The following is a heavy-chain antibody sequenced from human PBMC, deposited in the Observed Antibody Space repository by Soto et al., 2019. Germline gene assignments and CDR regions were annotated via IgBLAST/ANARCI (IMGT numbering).Heavy chain of an antibody. CDR1: QYKFTNYC. CDR2: INPSGGST. D-gene: IGHD3-22*01. Sequence: QVQLVQSGAEVKKPGASVKVSCKASQYKFTNYCVHWVRQAPGQGLEWMGIINPSGGSTNYARRLRGRVTMTRDTSTSTVYMELSSLRSEDTAVYYCARGLYDTDSLPVGANARCYAMAVGGLGTTVTVSS. V-gene: IGHV1-46*01. CDR3: ARGLYDTDSLPVGANARCYAMAV. J-gene: IGHJ6*02.